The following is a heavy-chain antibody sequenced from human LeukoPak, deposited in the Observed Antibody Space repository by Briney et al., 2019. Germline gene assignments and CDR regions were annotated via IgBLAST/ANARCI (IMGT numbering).Heavy chain of an antibody. CDR2: INHSGST. CDR3: ARARFIVVVPAAIDIDAFDI. CDR1: GGSFSGYY. J-gene: IGHJ3*02. V-gene: IGHV4-34*01. D-gene: IGHD2-2*01. Sequence: SETLSLTCAVYGGSFSGYYWSWIRQPPGKGLEWIGEINHSGSTNYNPSLKSRVTISVDTSKNQFSLKLSSVTAADTAVYYCARARFIVVVPAAIDIDAFDIWGQGTMVTVSS.